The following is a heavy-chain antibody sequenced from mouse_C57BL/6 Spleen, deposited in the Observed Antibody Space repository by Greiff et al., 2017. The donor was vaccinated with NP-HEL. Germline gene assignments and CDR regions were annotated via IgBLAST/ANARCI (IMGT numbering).Heavy chain of an antibody. CDR3: TTTAQATGAMDY. J-gene: IGHJ4*01. CDR2: IDPSDSYT. V-gene: IGHV1-69*01. Sequence: VQLQQPGAELVMPGASVKLSCKASGYTFTSYWMHWVKQRPGQGLEWIGEIDPSDSYTNYNQKFKGKSTLTVDKSSSTAYMQLSSLTSEDSAVYYCTTTAQATGAMDYWGQGTSVTVSS. D-gene: IGHD3-2*02. CDR1: GYTFTSYW.